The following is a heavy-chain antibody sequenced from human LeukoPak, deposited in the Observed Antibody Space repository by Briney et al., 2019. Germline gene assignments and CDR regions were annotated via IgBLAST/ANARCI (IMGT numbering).Heavy chain of an antibody. CDR2: FDPEDGET. V-gene: IGHV1-24*01. Sequence: ASVKVSCKVSGYTLTELSMHWVRQAPGKGLEWMGGFDPEDGETIYAQKFQGRVTMTEDTSTDTAYMELSSLRSEDTAVYYCATAARRGYSYGTFDYWGQGTLVTVSS. CDR1: GYTLTELS. D-gene: IGHD5-18*01. J-gene: IGHJ4*02. CDR3: ATAARRGYSYGTFDY.